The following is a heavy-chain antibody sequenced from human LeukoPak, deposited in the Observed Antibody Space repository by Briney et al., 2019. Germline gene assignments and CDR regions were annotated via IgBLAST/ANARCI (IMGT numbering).Heavy chain of an antibody. J-gene: IGHJ4*02. Sequence: SETLSLTCTVSGGSISSYYWSWIRQPPGKGLEWIGYIYYSGSTNYNPSLKSRVTISVDTSKNHFSLKLSSVTAADTAVYYCARGDDYGGNWEFDYWGQGTLVTVSS. V-gene: IGHV4-59*01. D-gene: IGHD4-23*01. CDR3: ARGDDYGGNWEFDY. CDR1: GGSISSYY. CDR2: IYYSGST.